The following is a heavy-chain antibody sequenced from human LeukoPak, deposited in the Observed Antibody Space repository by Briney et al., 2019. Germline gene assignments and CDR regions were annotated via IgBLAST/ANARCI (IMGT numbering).Heavy chain of an antibody. CDR2: IYHSGST. CDR1: GYSISSGYY. D-gene: IGHD3-10*01. V-gene: IGHV4-38-2*02. J-gene: IGHJ5*02. Sequence: SETLSLTCTVSGYSISSGYYWGWIRQPPGKGLEWIGSIYHSGSTYYNPSLKSRVTISVDTSKNQFSLKLSSVTAADTAVYYCARAPWDYYGSGSYYSAPPPWGQGTLVTVSS. CDR3: ARAPWDYYGSGSYYSAPPP.